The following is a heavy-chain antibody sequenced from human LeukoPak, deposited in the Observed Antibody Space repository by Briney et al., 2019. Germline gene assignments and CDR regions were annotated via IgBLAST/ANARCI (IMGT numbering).Heavy chain of an antibody. CDR1: GYTFTGYY. CDR3: ARGEHCSGGSCYAFDY. D-gene: IGHD2-15*01. V-gene: IGHV1-2*02. Sequence: GASVKVSCKASGYTFTGYYMHWVRQAPGQGLEWMGWINPNSGGTNYAQKFQGRVTMTRDTSISTAYMELSRLRSDDTAVYYCARGEHCSGGSCYAFDYWGQGTLVTVSS. J-gene: IGHJ4*02. CDR2: INPNSGGT.